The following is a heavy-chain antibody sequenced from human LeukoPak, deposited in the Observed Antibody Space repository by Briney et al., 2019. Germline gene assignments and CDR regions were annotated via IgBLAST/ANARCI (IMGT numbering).Heavy chain of an antibody. CDR3: AREFFDREGGTTVLDY. D-gene: IGHD1-26*01. CDR1: GLIVSRNY. J-gene: IGHJ4*02. Sequence: GGSLRLSCAASGLIVSRNYMNWVRQAPGKGLEWVSSISSGSSYIFYADSVKGRFTISRDNAKNSLYLQMNSLRAEDTAVYYCAREFFDREGGTTVLDYWGQGTLVTVSS. CDR2: ISSGSSYI. V-gene: IGHV3-21*01.